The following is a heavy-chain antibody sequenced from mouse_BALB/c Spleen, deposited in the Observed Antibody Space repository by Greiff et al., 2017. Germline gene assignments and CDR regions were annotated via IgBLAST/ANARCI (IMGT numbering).Heavy chain of an antibody. CDR3: TRTGLYGYAMDY. D-gene: IGHD1-1*01. V-gene: IGHV1S81*02. CDR2: INPSNGGT. J-gene: IGHJ4*01. Sequence: QVQLQQPGAELVKPGASVKLSCKASGYTFTSYYMYWVKQRPGQGLEWIGGINPSNGGTNFNEKFKSKATLTVDKSSSTAYMQLSSLTSEDSAVYYCTRTGLYGYAMDYWGQGTSVTVSS. CDR1: GYTFTSYY.